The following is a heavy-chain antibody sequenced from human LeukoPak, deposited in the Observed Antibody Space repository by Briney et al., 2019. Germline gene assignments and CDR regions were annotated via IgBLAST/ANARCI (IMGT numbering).Heavy chain of an antibody. CDR2: IYPGDSDT. Sequence: GESLKISCKDSGYGFTSYWIGWVRQMPGKGLEWMGIIYPGDSDTRYSPSFQGQVTISADKSINTAYLQWSSLKASDTAIYYCARRGEAMDPFDYWGQGTLVTVSS. D-gene: IGHD5-18*01. CDR1: GYGFTSYW. CDR3: ARRGEAMDPFDY. V-gene: IGHV5-51*01. J-gene: IGHJ4*02.